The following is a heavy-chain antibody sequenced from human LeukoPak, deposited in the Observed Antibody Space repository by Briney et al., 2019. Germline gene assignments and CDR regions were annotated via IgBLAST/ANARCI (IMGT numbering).Heavy chain of an antibody. D-gene: IGHD3-9*01. CDR3: ARGGLRYFDWLPRGIFDY. CDR2: ISYDGSNK. CDR1: GFTSSSYA. V-gene: IGHV3-30*04. J-gene: IGHJ4*02. Sequence: GGSLRLSCAASGFTSSSYAMHWVRQAPGKGLEWVAVISYDGSNKYYADSVKGRFTISRDNSKNTLYLQMNSLRAEDTAVYYCARGGLRYFDWLPRGIFDYWGQGTLVTVSS.